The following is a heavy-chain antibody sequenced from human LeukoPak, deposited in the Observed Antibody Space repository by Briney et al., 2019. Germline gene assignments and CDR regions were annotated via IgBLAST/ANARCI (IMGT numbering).Heavy chain of an antibody. CDR2: INQDGSVK. Sequence: PGGSLRLSCAASGFTFSSFAMTWVRQTPGKGLEWVANINQDGSVKNYVDSVKGRFTISRDNAENSLSLQMNSLTAEDTAVYYCARDAYCSGGSCYVYWGQGTLVTVSS. D-gene: IGHD2-15*01. V-gene: IGHV3-7*01. J-gene: IGHJ4*02. CDR1: GFTFSSFA. CDR3: ARDAYCSGGSCYVY.